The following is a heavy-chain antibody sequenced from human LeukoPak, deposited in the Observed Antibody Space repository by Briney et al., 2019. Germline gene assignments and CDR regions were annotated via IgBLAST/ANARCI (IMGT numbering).Heavy chain of an antibody. D-gene: IGHD2-2*02. V-gene: IGHV4-34*01. J-gene: IGHJ3*02. CDR1: GGSFSGYY. CDR2: VNHSGST. Sequence: SETLSLTCAVYGGSFSGYYWSWIRQPPGKGLEWIGEVNHSGSTNYNPSLKSRVTISVDTSKNQFSLKLSSVTAAGTAVYYCARGEPSVPAAISAFDIWGQGTMVTVSS. CDR3: ARGEPSVPAAISAFDI.